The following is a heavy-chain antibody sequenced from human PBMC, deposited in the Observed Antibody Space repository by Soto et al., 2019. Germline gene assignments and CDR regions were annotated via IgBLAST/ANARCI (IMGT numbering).Heavy chain of an antibody. CDR1: GYSFTSYW. CDR2: IYPGDSDT. J-gene: IGHJ4*02. CDR3: ARHEGYYGSPAAGLFDY. V-gene: IGHV5-51*01. D-gene: IGHD3-10*01. Sequence: PGESLKISCKGSGYSFTSYWIGWVRQMPGKGLEWMGIIYPGDSDTRYSPSFQGQVTILADKSISTAYLQWSSLKASDTAMYYCARHEGYYGSPAAGLFDYWGQGTLVTVSS.